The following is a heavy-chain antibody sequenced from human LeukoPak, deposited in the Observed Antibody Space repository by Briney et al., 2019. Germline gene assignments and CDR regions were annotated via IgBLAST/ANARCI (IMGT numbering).Heavy chain of an antibody. Sequence: PGGSLRLSCAASGFTFDDYGMSWVRQAPGKGLEWVSGINWNGGSTYYADSVKGRFTISRDNSKNTLYLQMNSLRAEDTAVYYCAKDTKDGYNQGTFDIWGQGTMVTVSS. V-gene: IGHV3-20*04. D-gene: IGHD5-24*01. CDR1: GFTFDDYG. CDR2: INWNGGST. J-gene: IGHJ3*02. CDR3: AKDTKDGYNQGTFDI.